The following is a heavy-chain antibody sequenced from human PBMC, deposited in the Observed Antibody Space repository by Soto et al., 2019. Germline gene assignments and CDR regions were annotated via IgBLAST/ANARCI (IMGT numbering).Heavy chain of an antibody. CDR2: IYYSGST. CDR3: ASIIVVVPAAPSDGMDV. Sequence: PSETLSLTCTVSGGSISSGGYYWSWIRQHPGKGLEWIGYIYYSGSTYYNPSLKSRVTISVDTSKNQFSLKLSSVTAADTAVYYCASIIVVVPAAPSDGMDVWGQGTTVTVSS. D-gene: IGHD2-2*01. CDR1: GGSISSGGYY. V-gene: IGHV4-31*03. J-gene: IGHJ6*02.